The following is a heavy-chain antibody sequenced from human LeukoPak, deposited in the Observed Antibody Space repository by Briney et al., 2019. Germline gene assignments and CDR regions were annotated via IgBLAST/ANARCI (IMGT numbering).Heavy chain of an antibody. V-gene: IGHV3-7*01. CDR2: IKQDGSEK. CDR1: GFTFSSYW. Sequence: GGSLRLSCAASGFTFSSYWMSWVRQAPGKGLEWVANIKQDGSEKYYVDSVKGRFTISRDNAKNSLYLQMNSLRAEDTAVYYCARCLPISIAARPGWFDPWGQGTLVTVSS. D-gene: IGHD6-6*01. CDR3: ARCLPISIAARPGWFDP. J-gene: IGHJ5*02.